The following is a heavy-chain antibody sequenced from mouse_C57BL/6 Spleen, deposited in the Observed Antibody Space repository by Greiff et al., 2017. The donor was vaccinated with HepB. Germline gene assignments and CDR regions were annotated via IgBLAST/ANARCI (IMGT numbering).Heavy chain of an antibody. CDR3: ARYYDYDGFAY. CDR2: ISNLAYSS. J-gene: IGHJ3*01. Sequence: EVKLVESGGGLVQPGGSLKLSCAASGFTFSDYGMAWVRQAPRKGPEWVAFISNLAYSSYYADTVTGRFTISRENAKNTLYLEMSSLRSEDTAIYYCARYYDYDGFAYWGQGTLVTVSA. CDR1: GFTFSDYG. D-gene: IGHD2-4*01. V-gene: IGHV5-15*01.